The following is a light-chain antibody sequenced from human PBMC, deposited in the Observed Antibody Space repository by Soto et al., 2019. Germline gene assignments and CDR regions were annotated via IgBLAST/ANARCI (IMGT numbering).Light chain of an antibody. V-gene: IGKV3-20*01. CDR1: QSLAGRY. CDR2: GAS. CDR3: QQGYT. Sequence: EIVLTQSPGTLSLSPGERATLSCRASQSLAGRYLAWNQQKPGQAPRLLIYGASSRATDIPDRFSGSGSGTDFTLTITRLEPEDYAVYFCQQGYTFGPGTKVDIK. J-gene: IGKJ3*01.